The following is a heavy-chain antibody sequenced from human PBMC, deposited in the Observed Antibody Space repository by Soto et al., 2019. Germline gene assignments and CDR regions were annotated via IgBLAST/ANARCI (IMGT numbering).Heavy chain of an antibody. J-gene: IGHJ5*02. Sequence: QMQLQASGPGLVKPSETLSLTCNVSGASVSHGYWSWIRQPPGKGLEWIGFMYFGGSFNYNPSLTSRATTSVEPSQNPFAMKLTSVTASDTAVYYCARSYYDSTGFAVDPWGQGTLVTVSS. V-gene: IGHV4-59*02. D-gene: IGHD3-22*01. CDR2: MYFGGSF. CDR1: GASVSHGY. CDR3: ARSYYDSTGFAVDP.